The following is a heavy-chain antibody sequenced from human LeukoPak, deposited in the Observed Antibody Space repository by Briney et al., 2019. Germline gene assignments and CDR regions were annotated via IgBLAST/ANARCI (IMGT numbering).Heavy chain of an antibody. Sequence: GGSLRLSCAASGFTFSSYAMIWVRQAPGKGLEWVSAISGSGSTTYYADSVKGRFTISRDNSKNTLFLQMNSLTAEDTAVYSCARPRLEYCSGGSCFDAFDIWGQGTMVTVSS. V-gene: IGHV3-23*01. D-gene: IGHD2-15*01. CDR2: ISGSGSTT. CDR1: GFTFSSYA. CDR3: ARPRLEYCSGGSCFDAFDI. J-gene: IGHJ3*02.